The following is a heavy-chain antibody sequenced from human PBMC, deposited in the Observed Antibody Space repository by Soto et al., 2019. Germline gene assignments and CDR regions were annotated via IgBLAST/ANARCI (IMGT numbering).Heavy chain of an antibody. CDR1: GGSFSGYY. Sequence: PSETLSLTCAVYGGSFSGYYWSWIRQPPGKGLEWIGEINHSGSTNYNPSLKSRVTISVDTSKNQFSLKLSSVTAADTAVYYCATMPERLRWPVMDVWGQGTTVTVSS. D-gene: IGHD4-17*01. CDR2: INHSGST. V-gene: IGHV4-34*01. CDR3: ATMPERLRWPVMDV. J-gene: IGHJ6*02.